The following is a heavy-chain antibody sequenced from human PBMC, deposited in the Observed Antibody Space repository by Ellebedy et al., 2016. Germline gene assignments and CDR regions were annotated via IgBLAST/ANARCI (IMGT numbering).Heavy chain of an antibody. CDR1: GGSISSSSYY. J-gene: IGHJ4*02. CDR3: ATGAGYGGNSVGDY. D-gene: IGHD4-23*01. V-gene: IGHV4-39*01. Sequence: SETLSLXXTVSGGSISSSSYYWGWIRQPPGKGLEWIGSIYYSGSTYYNPSLKSRVTISVDTSKNQFSLKLSSVTAADTAVYYCATGAGYGGNSVGDYWGQGTLVTVSS. CDR2: IYYSGST.